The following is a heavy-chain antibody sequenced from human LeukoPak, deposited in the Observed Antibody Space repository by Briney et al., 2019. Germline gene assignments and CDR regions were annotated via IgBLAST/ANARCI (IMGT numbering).Heavy chain of an antibody. D-gene: IGHD3-10*01. CDR1: GYSFTSYW. Sequence: GESLKITCKGSGYSFTSYWIGWVRQMPGKGLEWMGIIYPGDSDTRYSPCFQGQVTISADKSISPAYLQWSSLKASDNAMYYCARIPPDDYGSGSPRDYFDYWGQGTLVTVSS. CDR3: ARIPPDDYGSGSPRDYFDY. CDR2: IYPGDSDT. J-gene: IGHJ4*02. V-gene: IGHV5-51*01.